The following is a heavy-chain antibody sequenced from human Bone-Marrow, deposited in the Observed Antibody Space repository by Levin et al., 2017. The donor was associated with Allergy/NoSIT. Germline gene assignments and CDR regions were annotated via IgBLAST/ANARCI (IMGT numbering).Heavy chain of an antibody. CDR1: GFTFSDYY. CDR2: ISSSGSTI. V-gene: IGHV3-11*01. D-gene: IGHD2-2*02. CDR3: ARSYANCSSTSCYTIRWFDP. Sequence: GASVKVSCAASGFTFSDYYMSWIRQAPGKGLEWVSYISSSGSTIYYADSVKGRFTISRDNAKNSLYLQMNSLRAEDTAVYYCARSYANCSSTSCYTIRWFDPWGQGTLVTVSS. J-gene: IGHJ5*02.